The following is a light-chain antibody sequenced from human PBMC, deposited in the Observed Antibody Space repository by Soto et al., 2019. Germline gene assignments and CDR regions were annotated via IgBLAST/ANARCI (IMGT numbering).Light chain of an antibody. V-gene: IGKV3-11*01. CDR1: QSVXSL. Sequence: IGLTKCPATLSLSPGERATLSCRASQSVXSLLAWYDRKPGQAPRVLXDDASYRATGSPARFSGSGSATDFTLTISSLEPDDFGVYYSQQRAKGTLTFGGGTKVDIK. CDR2: DAS. J-gene: IGKJ4*01. CDR3: QQRAKGTLT.